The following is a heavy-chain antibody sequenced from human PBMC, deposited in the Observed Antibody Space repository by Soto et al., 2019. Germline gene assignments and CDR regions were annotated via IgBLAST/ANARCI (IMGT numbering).Heavy chain of an antibody. V-gene: IGHV3-23*01. Sequence: EVQLLESGGGLVQPGGSLRLSCAASGFTFSNYAMSWVRQAPGKGLEWISAISSRGDNTHHADSVRGRFTISRDNSKNMLYLEISTLRAEDTAVYYCEKCDWVFVKTSNYFFDYWGQGTLVTVSS. J-gene: IGHJ4*02. CDR2: ISSRGDNT. CDR1: GFTFSNYA. CDR3: EKCDWVFVKTSNYFFDY. D-gene: IGHD3-9*01.